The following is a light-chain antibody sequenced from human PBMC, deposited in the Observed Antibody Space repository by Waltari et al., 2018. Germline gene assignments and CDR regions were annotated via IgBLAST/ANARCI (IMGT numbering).Light chain of an antibody. CDR2: WAS. J-gene: IGKJ1*01. CDR1: ESLLYDYNNQHF. V-gene: IGKV4-1*01. CDR3: MQAIQART. Sequence: DIVMTQSPDSLAVSLGERATINCKSTESLLYDYNNQHFLAWYQQKPGQPPKLLIYWASIRESGVPDRFSGSGSGTDFTLTINSLQAEDVAVYYCMQAIQARTFGQGTKVEVK.